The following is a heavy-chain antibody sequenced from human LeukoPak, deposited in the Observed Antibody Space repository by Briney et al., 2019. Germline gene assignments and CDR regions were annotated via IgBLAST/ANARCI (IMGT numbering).Heavy chain of an antibody. V-gene: IGHV4-38-2*02. J-gene: IGHJ3*02. Sequence: SETLSLTCTVSGYSISSGYYWGWIRQPPGKGLEWIGSIYHSGSTYYDPSLKSRVTISVDTSKNQFSLKLSSVTAADTAVYYCARDLGEFFDIWGQGTMVTVSS. CDR2: IYHSGST. CDR1: GYSISSGYY. CDR3: ARDLGEFFDI. D-gene: IGHD3-16*01.